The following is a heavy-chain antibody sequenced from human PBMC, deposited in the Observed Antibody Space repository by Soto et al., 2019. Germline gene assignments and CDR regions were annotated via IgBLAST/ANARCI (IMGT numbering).Heavy chain of an antibody. CDR2: VLHGGST. V-gene: IGHV4-38-2*01. J-gene: IGHJ4*02. Sequence: KTSETLSLTCAVSGYSISSSSDYYWGWVRQSPGKGLEWIGSVLHGGSTFYNPSLQSRVTISVDTSKNQFSLNLRSVTAADMAVYYCARLTSTRYFDNWGQGALVTVSS. CDR1: GYSISSSSDYY. CDR3: ARLTSTRYFDN. D-gene: IGHD2-15*01.